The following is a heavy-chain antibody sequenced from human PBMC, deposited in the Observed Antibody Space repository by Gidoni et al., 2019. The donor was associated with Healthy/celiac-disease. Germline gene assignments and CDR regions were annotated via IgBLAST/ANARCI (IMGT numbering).Heavy chain of an antibody. J-gene: IGHJ5*02. D-gene: IGHD3-3*01. Sequence: EVQLLESGGGLVQPGGSLRLSCAASGFTFSSYAMSWVRQAPGKGLEWVSAISGSGGSTYYADSVKGRFTISRDNSKNTLYLQMNSLRAEDTAVYYCAKDHGSITIFGVAFDPWGQGTLVTVSS. CDR3: AKDHGSITIFGVAFDP. CDR1: GFTFSSYA. CDR2: ISGSGGST. V-gene: IGHV3-23*01.